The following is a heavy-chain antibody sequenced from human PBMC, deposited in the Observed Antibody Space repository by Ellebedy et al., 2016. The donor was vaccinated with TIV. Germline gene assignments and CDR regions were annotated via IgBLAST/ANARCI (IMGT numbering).Heavy chain of an antibody. CDR1: GGSISSGGYY. D-gene: IGHD2-15*01. CDR2: IYYSGST. CDR3: AKDLIRPPSATPSDY. J-gene: IGHJ4*02. V-gene: IGHV4-31*03. Sequence: LRLSXTVSGGSISSGGYYWSWIRQHPGKGLEWIGYIYYSGSTYYNPSLKSRVTISVDTSKNQFSLKLSSVTAADTAVYYCAKDLIRPPSATPSDYWGQGTLVTVSS.